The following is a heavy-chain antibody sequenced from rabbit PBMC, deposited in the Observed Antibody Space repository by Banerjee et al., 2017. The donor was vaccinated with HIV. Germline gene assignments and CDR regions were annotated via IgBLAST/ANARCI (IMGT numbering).Heavy chain of an antibody. CDR3: ARDGNSAASVVNL. CDR1: GFSFSSSYY. CDR2: IYGGVSGPI. J-gene: IGHJ4*01. V-gene: IGHV1S40*01. Sequence: QSLEESGGDLVKPGASLTLTCTASGFSFSSSYYMYWVRQAPGKGLEWIACIYGGVSGPIYYASWAKGRFTISKTSSTTVTLQMTSLTAADTATYFCARDGNSAASVVNLWGPGTLVTVS. D-gene: IGHD7-1*01.